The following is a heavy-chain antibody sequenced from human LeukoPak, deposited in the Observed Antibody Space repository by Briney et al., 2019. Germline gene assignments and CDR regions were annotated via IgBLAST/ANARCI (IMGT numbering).Heavy chain of an antibody. CDR3: ARGDGDDNWQIDY. Sequence: GGSLRLSCTTSGFTSRRYSMNWVRQAPGKGLEWISYISSSSSNIQYADSVKGRFTISRDNARNSLYLQMNNLRAEDTAVYHCARGDGDDNWQIDYWGQGTLVTVSS. D-gene: IGHD1-1*01. J-gene: IGHJ4*02. CDR1: GFTSRRYS. V-gene: IGHV3-48*04. CDR2: ISSSSSNI.